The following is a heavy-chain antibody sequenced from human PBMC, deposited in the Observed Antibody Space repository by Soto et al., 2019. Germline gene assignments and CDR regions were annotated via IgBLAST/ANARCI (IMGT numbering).Heavy chain of an antibody. CDR1: GFTFSNAC. CDR2: IKSKTDGGTT. D-gene: IGHD3-22*01. Sequence: PGGSLRLSCAASGFTFSNACMSWVRQAPGKGLECVGRIKSKTDGGTTDYAAPVKGRFTISRDDSKNTLYLQMNSLKTEDTAVYYCTPDRACRSDTYNYDSNGHTGGYWGEGTLVTTSS. J-gene: IGHJ4*02. CDR3: TPDRACRSDTYNYDSNGHTGGY. V-gene: IGHV3-15*01.